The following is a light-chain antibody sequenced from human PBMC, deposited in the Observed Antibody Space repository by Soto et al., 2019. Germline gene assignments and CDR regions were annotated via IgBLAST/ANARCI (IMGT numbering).Light chain of an antibody. J-gene: IGLJ1*01. V-gene: IGLV1-44*01. CDR3: AAWDDSLNGYV. CDR2: TTN. CDR1: SSNIGSNT. Sequence: QPVLTQSPSASGTPGQRVTISCSGSSSNIGSNTVNWYLQLPGTAPKLLIYTTNQRPSGVPDRFSGSKSGTSASLAISGLQSEDEADYYCAAWDDSLNGYVFGTGTKLPS.